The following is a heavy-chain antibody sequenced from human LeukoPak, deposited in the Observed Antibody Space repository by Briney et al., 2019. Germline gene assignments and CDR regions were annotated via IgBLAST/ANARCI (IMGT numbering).Heavy chain of an antibody. D-gene: IGHD5-24*01. J-gene: IGHJ6*03. CDR2: IRGSGDTA. Sequence: GGSLRLSCAASGFTFNNYAMSWVRQAPGKGLEWVSTIRGSGDTAYYADSVKGRFTISRDNSKDTLYLQMNSLRAEDTAVYYCSKAGGPTGYIVLSYMDVWGKGTTVTVSS. CDR3: SKAGGPTGYIVLSYMDV. CDR1: GFTFNNYA. V-gene: IGHV3-23*01.